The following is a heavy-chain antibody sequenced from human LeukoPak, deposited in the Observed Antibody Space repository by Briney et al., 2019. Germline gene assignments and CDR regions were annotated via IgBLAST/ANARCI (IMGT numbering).Heavy chain of an antibody. V-gene: IGHV3-21*04. CDR1: GFTFSSYS. CDR2: ISSSSSYI. CDR3: AKDCSGGSCYGHY. J-gene: IGHJ4*02. Sequence: GGSLRLSCAASGFTFSSYSMNWVRQAPGKGLEWVSSISSSSSYIYYADSVKGRFTISRDNSKNTLYLQMNSLRAEDTAVYYCAKDCSGGSCYGHYWGQGTLVTVSS. D-gene: IGHD2-15*01.